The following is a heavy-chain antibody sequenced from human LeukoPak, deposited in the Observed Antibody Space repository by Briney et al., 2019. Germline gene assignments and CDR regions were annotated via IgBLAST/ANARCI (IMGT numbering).Heavy chain of an antibody. Sequence: GESLKISCKGSGYSFTSYWIGWVRQAPGQGLEWMGWISAYNGNTNYAQKLQGRFTMTTDTSTSTAYMELRSLRSDDTAVYYCARDGYQSSGYYSLFDYWGQGTLVTVSS. D-gene: IGHD3-22*01. CDR1: GYSFTSYW. CDR2: ISAYNGNT. J-gene: IGHJ4*02. V-gene: IGHV1-18*04. CDR3: ARDGYQSSGYYSLFDY.